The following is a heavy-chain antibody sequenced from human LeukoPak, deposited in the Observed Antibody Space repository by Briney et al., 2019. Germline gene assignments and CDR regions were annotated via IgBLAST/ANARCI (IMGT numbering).Heavy chain of an antibody. D-gene: IGHD1-14*01. J-gene: IGHJ2*01. Sequence: PSETLSLTCTVSGGSISSGSYYWSWIRQPAGKGLEWIGYIYNSGSLNYNPSLKSRVTISVNTSKNQFSLKLSSVTAADTAVYYCARGLKKSRTAWYFDLWGRGTLVTVSS. CDR2: IYNSGSL. CDR1: GGSISSGSYY. V-gene: IGHV4-61*10. CDR3: ARGLKKSRTAWYFDL.